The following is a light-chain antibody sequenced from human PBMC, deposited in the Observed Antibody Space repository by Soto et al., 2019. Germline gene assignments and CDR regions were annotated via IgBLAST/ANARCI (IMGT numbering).Light chain of an antibody. CDR2: INSDGSH. V-gene: IGLV4-69*01. CDR1: SGPSSYT. J-gene: IGLJ2*01. Sequence: QPVLAQSPSASASLGASVKLTCTLTSGPSSYTIAWHQQQPGRGPRYLMKINSDGSHMKGDGIPARFSGSSSESERHLTISNVQSEDEADYYCQTWDSAIRVFGGGPKLTVL. CDR3: QTWDSAIRV.